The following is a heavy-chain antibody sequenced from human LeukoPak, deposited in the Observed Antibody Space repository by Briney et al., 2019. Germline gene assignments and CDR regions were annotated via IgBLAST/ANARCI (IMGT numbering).Heavy chain of an antibody. CDR2: INPSGGST. Sequence: GASVKVSCKASGYTFTSYYMHWVRQAPGQGLEWMGIINPSGGSTTYAQKFQGRVTMTRDTSTSTVYMELSSLRSEDTAVYYCARGLGVAYYGDAFDIWGQGTMVTVSS. J-gene: IGHJ3*02. CDR1: GYTFTSYY. D-gene: IGHD3-3*01. CDR3: ARGLGVAYYGDAFDI. V-gene: IGHV1-46*01.